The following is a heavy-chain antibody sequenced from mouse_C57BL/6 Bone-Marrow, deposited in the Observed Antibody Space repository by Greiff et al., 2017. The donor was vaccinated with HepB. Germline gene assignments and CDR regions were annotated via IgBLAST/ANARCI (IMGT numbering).Heavy chain of an antibody. CDR2: INPYNGGT. Sequence: EVQRVESGPVLVKPGASVKMSCKASGYTFTDYYMNWVKQSHGKSLEWIGVINPYNGGTSYNQKFKGKATLTVDKSSSTAYMELNSLTSEDSAVYYCARRSGYWGQGTLVTVSA. CDR3: ARRSGY. J-gene: IGHJ3*01. V-gene: IGHV1-19*01. CDR1: GYTFTDYY.